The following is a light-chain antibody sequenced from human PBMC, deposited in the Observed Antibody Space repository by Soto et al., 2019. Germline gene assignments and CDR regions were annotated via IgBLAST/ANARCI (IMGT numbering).Light chain of an antibody. V-gene: IGLV2-14*01. J-gene: IGLJ1*01. CDR2: EVS. Sequence: QSVLTQPASVSGSPGQSITISCTGTSSDVGGYNYVSWYQQHPGKAPKLIIYEVSNRPTGVSNRFSGSKSGHTASLTISGLQSEDEADYFCTSYTSSSTLDVFXTGTKGTVL. CDR3: TSYTSSSTLDV. CDR1: SSDVGGYNY.